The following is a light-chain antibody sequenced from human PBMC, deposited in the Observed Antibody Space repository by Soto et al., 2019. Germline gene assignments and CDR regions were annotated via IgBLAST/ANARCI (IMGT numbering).Light chain of an antibody. CDR3: QDYASSAWT. V-gene: IGKV3-20*01. Sequence: EIVLTQSPGTLSLSPGERVTLSCRASHSVPTNYLAWYQQKPGQSPRLLIYGASTRATGIPERFSGSGSGTDFTLTISRLEPEDFAVYYCQDYASSAWTFGQGTKVDIK. CDR1: HSVPTNY. CDR2: GAS. J-gene: IGKJ1*01.